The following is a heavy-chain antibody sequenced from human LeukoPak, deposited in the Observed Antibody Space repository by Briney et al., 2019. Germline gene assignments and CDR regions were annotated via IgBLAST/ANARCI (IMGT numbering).Heavy chain of an antibody. V-gene: IGHV3-64*01. Sequence: PGGSLRLSCAASGFTFSSYAMHWVRQAPGKGLEYVSAISSNGGSTYYANSLKGRFTISTDKSKNTPYLQMGSLRSEDMAVYYCVRDCGDGYNPVHYVGQGTLVTVSS. J-gene: IGHJ4*02. D-gene: IGHD5-24*01. CDR2: ISSNGGST. CDR1: GFTFSSYA. CDR3: VRDCGDGYNPVHY.